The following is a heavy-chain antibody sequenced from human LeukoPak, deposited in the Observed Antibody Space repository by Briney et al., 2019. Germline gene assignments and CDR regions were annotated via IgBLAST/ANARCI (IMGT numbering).Heavy chain of an antibody. CDR1: GGSISSSSYY. D-gene: IGHD2-15*01. Sequence: SETLSLTCTVSGGSISSSSYYWGWVRQPPGKGLEWIGSIYYSGSTYYNPSLKSRVTISVDTSKNQFSLKLSSVTAADTAVYYCARVVVAATTEYYYYYYMDVWGKGTTVTISS. CDR3: ARVVVAATTEYYYYYYMDV. CDR2: IYYSGST. V-gene: IGHV4-39*01. J-gene: IGHJ6*03.